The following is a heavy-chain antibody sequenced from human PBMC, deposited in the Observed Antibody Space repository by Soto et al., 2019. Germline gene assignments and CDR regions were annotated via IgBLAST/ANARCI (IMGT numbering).Heavy chain of an antibody. V-gene: IGHV3-23*01. Sequence: EVQLLGSGGGSVQPGGSLRLSCAASGFTFSNYGMTWVRQAPGKGLEWLSATSDGSTFYRESVKGRFTMSRDDSINMLFLHMSSLXAEDTATYYCARLVPGTWFGDYWGQGILVSVSS. CDR3: ARLVPGTWFGDY. CDR2: TSDGST. J-gene: IGHJ4*02. D-gene: IGHD6-19*01. CDR1: GFTFSNYG.